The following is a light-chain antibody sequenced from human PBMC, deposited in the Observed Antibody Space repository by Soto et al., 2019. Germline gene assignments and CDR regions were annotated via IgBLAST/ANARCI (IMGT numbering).Light chain of an antibody. CDR3: MQPLQTPRT. V-gene: IGKV2-30*01. J-gene: IGKJ1*01. CDR1: QSPVYSDGITY. Sequence: DVVMTQSPLSLPVTLGQPASISCKSSQSPVYSDGITYLNWFQQRPGQSPRRLIYQVSNRDSGVRDRFSGSGSGTDFTLKISRVEAEDVGVYYCMQPLQTPRTFGQGTKVDIK. CDR2: QVS.